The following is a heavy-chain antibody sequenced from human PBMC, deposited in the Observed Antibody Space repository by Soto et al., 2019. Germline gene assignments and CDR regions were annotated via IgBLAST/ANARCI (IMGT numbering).Heavy chain of an antibody. CDR1: GGSISSGGYY. CDR3: ARSPSMIVLGYYFDY. Sequence: PSETLSLTCTVSGGSISSGGYYWSWIRQHPWKGLEWILYIYYSGSTYYNPSLKSRVTISVDTSKNQFSLKLSSVTAADTAVYYCARSPSMIVLGYYFDYWGQGTLVTVSS. J-gene: IGHJ4*02. CDR2: IYYSGST. V-gene: IGHV4-31*03. D-gene: IGHD3-22*01.